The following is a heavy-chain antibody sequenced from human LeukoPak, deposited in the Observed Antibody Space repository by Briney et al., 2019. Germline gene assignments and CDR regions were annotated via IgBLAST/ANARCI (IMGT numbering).Heavy chain of an antibody. V-gene: IGHV1-18*01. D-gene: IGHD3-10*01. J-gene: IGHJ5*02. CDR3: ARGTRKLLWLLQGGWFDP. CDR1: GYTFTSYG. Sequence: EASVKVSCKASGYTFTSYGISWVRQAPGQGLEWMGWISAYNGNTNYAQKLQGRVTMTTDTSTSTAYMELRSLRSDDTAVYYCARGTRKLLWLLQGGWFDPWGQGTLVTVSS. CDR2: ISAYNGNT.